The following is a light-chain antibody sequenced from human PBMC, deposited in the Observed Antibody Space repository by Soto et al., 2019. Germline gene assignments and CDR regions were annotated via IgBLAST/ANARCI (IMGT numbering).Light chain of an antibody. J-gene: IGKJ4*01. CDR3: QQSYSTPST. Sequence: DIQMTQSPSSLSASVGDRVTITCRASQSISSYLNWYQQKPGKAPNLLIYAASSLQSGFPSRFSGSGSGTDFTLTISSLQPEDFATYYCQQSYSTPSTFGGGTKVDIK. CDR2: AAS. V-gene: IGKV1-39*01. CDR1: QSISSY.